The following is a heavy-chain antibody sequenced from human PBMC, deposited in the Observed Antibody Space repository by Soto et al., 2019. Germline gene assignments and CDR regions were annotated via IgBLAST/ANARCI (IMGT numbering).Heavy chain of an antibody. V-gene: IGHV3-7*01. CDR3: ASYHESDWEPYRFRH. CDR2: IKTDGSEE. J-gene: IGHJ4*02. CDR1: GLTFRTYL. D-gene: IGHD3-16*02. Sequence: GGSLRLSCRTSGLTFRTYLMSWVRQAPGKGLEWVANIKTDGSEEYYADSVEGRSTISRDNTRNSLYLQMNSLRADDTAMYYCASYHESDWEPYRFRHWGQGTLVTVSS.